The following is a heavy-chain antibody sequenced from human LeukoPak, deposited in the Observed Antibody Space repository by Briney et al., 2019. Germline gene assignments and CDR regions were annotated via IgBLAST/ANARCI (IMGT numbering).Heavy chain of an antibody. D-gene: IGHD2-15*01. V-gene: IGHV3-48*03. Sequence: PGGSLRLSCAASGFTFSSYEMNWVRQAPGKGLEWVSYISSSGSTIYYADSVKGRFTISRDNAKNSLYLQMNSLRAEDTTVYYCARLPVGYCSGGSCYPSYYYYMDVWGKGTTVTISS. CDR2: ISSSGSTI. CDR3: ARLPVGYCSGGSCYPSYYYYMDV. J-gene: IGHJ6*03. CDR1: GFTFSSYE.